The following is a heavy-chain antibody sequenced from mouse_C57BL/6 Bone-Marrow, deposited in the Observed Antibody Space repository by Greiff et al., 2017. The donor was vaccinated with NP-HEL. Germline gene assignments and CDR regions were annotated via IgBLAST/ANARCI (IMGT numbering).Heavy chain of an antibody. V-gene: IGHV14-4*01. Sequence: VQLQQSGAELVRPGASVTLSCTASGFNIKDDYMHWVKQRPEQGLEWIGWIDPENGDTEYASKFQGKATITADTSSNTAYLQLSSLTSEDTAVYYCTTPYDGYEYWGQGTTLTVSS. J-gene: IGHJ2*01. D-gene: IGHD2-3*01. CDR3: TTPYDGYEY. CDR2: IDPENGDT. CDR1: GFNIKDDY.